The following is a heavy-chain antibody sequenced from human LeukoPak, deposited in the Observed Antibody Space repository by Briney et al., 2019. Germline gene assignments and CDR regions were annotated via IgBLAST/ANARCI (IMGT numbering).Heavy chain of an antibody. CDR3: AKEGTRRAFDY. D-gene: IGHD6-6*01. CDR2: ISWNSGSI. V-gene: IGHV3-9*01. Sequence: PGGSLRLSCAASGFTFDDYAMHWVRQAPGKGLEWVSGISWNSGSIGYADSVKGRFTISRDNAKNSLYLQMNSLRAEDTALYYCAKEGTRRAFDYWGQGTLVTVSS. CDR1: GFTFDDYA. J-gene: IGHJ4*02.